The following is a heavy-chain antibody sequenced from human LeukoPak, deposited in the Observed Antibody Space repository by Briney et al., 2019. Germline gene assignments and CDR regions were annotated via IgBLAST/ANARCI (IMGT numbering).Heavy chain of an antibody. D-gene: IGHD2-2*01. V-gene: IGHV3-64D*06. CDR2: ISSNGGST. Sequence: GGSLRLSCSASGFTFSSYAMHWVRQAPGKGLEYVSAISSNGGSTYYADSVKGRFTMSRDNSKNTLYLQMSSLRAEDTAVYYCVKDAVPAAMHGNWFDPWGQGTLVTVSS. CDR3: VKDAVPAAMHGNWFDP. CDR1: GFTFSSYA. J-gene: IGHJ5*02.